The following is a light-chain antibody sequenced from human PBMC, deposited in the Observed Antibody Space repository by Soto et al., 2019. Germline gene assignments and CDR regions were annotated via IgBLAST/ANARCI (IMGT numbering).Light chain of an antibody. CDR1: QNIRSS. CDR2: DAS. Sequence: EVVMTQSPASLSASPGARATLSCRARQNIRSSLAWYPQRPGQAPRLLIYDASTRATGIPPRFSGGGSGTEFTVTISSLQSEDFAIYYCQQYDIWPPYTFGQGTKVDI. V-gene: IGKV3-15*01. CDR3: QQYDIWPPYT. J-gene: IGKJ2*01.